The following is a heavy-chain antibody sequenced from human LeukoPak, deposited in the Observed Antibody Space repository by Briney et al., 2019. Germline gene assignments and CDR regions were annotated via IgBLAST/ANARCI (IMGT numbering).Heavy chain of an antibody. CDR2: ISWNNGPI. Sequence: GGSLRLSCAASGFSFDDYAMHWVRHAPGKGLEGVSGISWNNGPIVYADSVKGRFTSGRDNGKHSLYLQINSLRAEDTALYYCARGSSGSYSLDAFDIGGQGTMVTVSA. CDR3: ARGSSGSYSLDAFDI. V-gene: IGHV3-9*01. J-gene: IGHJ3*02. D-gene: IGHD1-26*01. CDR1: GFSFDDYA.